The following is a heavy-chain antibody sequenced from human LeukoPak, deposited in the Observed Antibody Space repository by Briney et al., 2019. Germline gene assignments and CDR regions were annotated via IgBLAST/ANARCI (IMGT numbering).Heavy chain of an antibody. J-gene: IGHJ5*02. CDR1: GGSFSGYY. CDR2: INHSGST. CDR3: ARLEYYDFWSGSKFGNWFDP. V-gene: IGHV4-34*01. D-gene: IGHD3-3*01. Sequence: SETLSLTCAVYGGSFSGYYWSWIRQPPGKGLEWIGEINHSGSTNYKPSLKSRVTISVDTSKNQFSLKLSSVTAADTAVYYCARLEYYDFWSGSKFGNWFDPWGQGTLVTVSS.